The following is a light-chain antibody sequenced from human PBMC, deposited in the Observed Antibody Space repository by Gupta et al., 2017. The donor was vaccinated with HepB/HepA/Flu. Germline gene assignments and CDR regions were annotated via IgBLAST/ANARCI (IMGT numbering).Light chain of an antibody. CDR1: TSIIGNNY. Sequence: QSVLTQPPSVSAAPGHKVTISCSGSTSIIGNNYVSWYQKSPGKAPKLLIYGNNKRTAGTPDRFSGSKSGTAATLNITGRKKGDEAEYYCGTEEDDRSVVFGGGTKLSVL. CDR2: GNN. V-gene: IGLV1-51*01. J-gene: IGLJ2*01. CDR3: GTEEDDRSVV.